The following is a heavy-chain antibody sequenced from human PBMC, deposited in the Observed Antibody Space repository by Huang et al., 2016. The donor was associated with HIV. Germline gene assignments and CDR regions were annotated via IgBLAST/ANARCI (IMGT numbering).Heavy chain of an antibody. J-gene: IGHJ5*02. CDR1: GFTFSRFW. CDR3: TRDQEIARFFDP. D-gene: IGHD1-26*01. V-gene: IGHV3-74*03. Sequence: QLVEAGGRLVQPGWSLRLSCSASGFTFSRFWMHWVRPAPGKGLEWVSRNNGDGSRPTYADSVKGRFTISRDNAKRTLYLEMNSLRVEDTAFYYCTRDQEIARFFDPWGQGTLVTVSA. CDR2: NNGDGSRP.